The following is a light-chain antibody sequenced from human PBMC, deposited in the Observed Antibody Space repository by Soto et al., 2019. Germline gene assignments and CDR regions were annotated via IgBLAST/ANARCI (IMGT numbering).Light chain of an antibody. CDR2: GAS. Sequence: EIVMTQSPATLSVSPGERATLSCRASQSVSNNLAWYQQKPGQAPRLLIYGASTRATGIPARFSGSGSGTEFTLTISSLEPEDFAVYYCQQRSNWPPLTFGGGTKVEIK. CDR1: QSVSNN. CDR3: QQRSNWPPLT. J-gene: IGKJ4*01. V-gene: IGKV3-15*01.